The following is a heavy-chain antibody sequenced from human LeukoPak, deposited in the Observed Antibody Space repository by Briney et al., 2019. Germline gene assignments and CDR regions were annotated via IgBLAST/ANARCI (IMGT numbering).Heavy chain of an antibody. V-gene: IGHV3-11*01. Sequence: GGSLRLSCAASGFTLSDYYMSWIRQAPGQGLEWISYISSSSRGIYYADSVKGRFTTSRDNAKNSLYLQMNSLRVDDSAVYYCARWEWGQPLGDVWGQGTMVTVSS. J-gene: IGHJ3*01. CDR1: GFTLSDYY. D-gene: IGHD3-3*01. CDR2: ISSSSRGI. CDR3: ARWEWGQPLGDV.